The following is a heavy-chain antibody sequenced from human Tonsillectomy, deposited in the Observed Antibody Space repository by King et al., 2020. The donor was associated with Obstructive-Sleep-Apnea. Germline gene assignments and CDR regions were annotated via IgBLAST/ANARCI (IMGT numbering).Heavy chain of an antibody. Sequence: VQLQQWGAGLLKPSETLSLTCAVSGGSFSDYYWSWVRQPPGKGLEWLGDINHSGSTNYNPSLKSRITISVDTSKNEFSLKLSSVTAADTAVYYCANCKVFGGLAVAVDHWGQGTLVTVSS. CDR2: INHSGST. J-gene: IGHJ5*02. CDR1: GGSFSDYY. D-gene: IGHD6-19*01. CDR3: ANCKVFGGLAVAVDH. V-gene: IGHV4-34*01.